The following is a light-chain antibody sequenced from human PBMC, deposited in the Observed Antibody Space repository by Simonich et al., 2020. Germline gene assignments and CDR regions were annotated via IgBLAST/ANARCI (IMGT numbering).Light chain of an antibody. CDR2: AAS. CDR3: QQFNSYPLT. CDR1: HGISNY. V-gene: IGKV1D-17*01. J-gene: IGKJ4*01. Sequence: NIQMTQSPSAMSASVGNRVTITCRARHGISNYLAWFQQKPGKVPKHLIYAASSLQRWVPSRFSGSGSGTEFTLTISSLQPEDFATYYCQQFNSYPLTFGGGTKVEIK.